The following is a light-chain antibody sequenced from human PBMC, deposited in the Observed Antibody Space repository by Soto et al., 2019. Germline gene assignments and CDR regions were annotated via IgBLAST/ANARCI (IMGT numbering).Light chain of an antibody. J-gene: IGKJ1*01. Sequence: DIHMTQSPSTLSACVGDRVTITCRASQSISSWLAWYQQKPGKAPKLLIYKASSLQIGVPSRFSGSGSGTEFTLTISSLQPDDFATYYCQQYNSYWTFGQGTKVDIK. V-gene: IGKV1-5*03. CDR1: QSISSW. CDR2: KAS. CDR3: QQYNSYWT.